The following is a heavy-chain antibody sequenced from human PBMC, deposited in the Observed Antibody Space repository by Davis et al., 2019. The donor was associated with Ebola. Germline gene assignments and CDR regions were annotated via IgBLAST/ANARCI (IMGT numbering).Heavy chain of an antibody. D-gene: IGHD5-12*01. V-gene: IGHV2-70*04. J-gene: IGHJ4*02. Sequence: SGPTLVKPTQTLTLTCTFSGFSLKTSGMRVSWIRQPPGKALEWLARIDWDDDKFYRTSLKTRLIISKDTSKNQVVLTMTNMDPVDKATYYCARGEGYDSYDYWGQGTLVTVSA. CDR2: IDWDDDK. CDR1: GFSLKTSGMR. CDR3: ARGEGYDSYDY.